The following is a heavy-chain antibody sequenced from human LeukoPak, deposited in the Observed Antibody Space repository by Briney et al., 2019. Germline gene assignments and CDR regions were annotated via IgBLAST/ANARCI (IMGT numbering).Heavy chain of an antibody. J-gene: IGHJ5*02. V-gene: IGHV4-59*12. Sequence: SETLSLTCTVSGGSISSYYWSWIRQPPGKGLEWIGYIYYSGSTNYNPSLKSRVTISVDTSKNQFSLKLSSVTAADTAVYYCARDGDSSSWYGGSWFDPWGQGTLVTVSS. CDR2: IYYSGST. CDR3: ARDGDSSSWYGGSWFDP. D-gene: IGHD6-13*01. CDR1: GGSISSYY.